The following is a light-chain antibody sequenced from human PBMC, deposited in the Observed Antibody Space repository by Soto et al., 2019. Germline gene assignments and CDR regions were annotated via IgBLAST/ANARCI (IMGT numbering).Light chain of an antibody. CDR1: QSVSSY. CDR2: DAS. J-gene: IGKJ3*01. CDR3: QQRSNWPFLFT. V-gene: IGKV3-11*01. Sequence: EIVLTQSPATLSLSPGERATLSCRASQSVSSYLAWYQQKPGQAPRLLIYDASNRATGIPARFSGRGSGTDFTLTISSLEPEDFAVYYCQQRSNWPFLFTFGPGTKVDIK.